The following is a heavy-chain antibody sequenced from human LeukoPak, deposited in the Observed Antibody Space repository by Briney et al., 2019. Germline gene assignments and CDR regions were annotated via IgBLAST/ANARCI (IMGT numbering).Heavy chain of an antibody. V-gene: IGHV3-23*01. D-gene: IGHD6-13*01. CDR1: GFTFSSYA. CDR3: AKDLAPSIAAAGTSWFDP. CDR2: ISGSGGST. Sequence: PGGSLRLSCAASGFTFSSYAMSWVRQAPGKGLEWVSAISGSGGSTYYADSVKGRFTISRDNSKNTLYLQMNSLRAEDTAVYYCAKDLAPSIAAAGTSWFDPWGQGTLVTVSS. J-gene: IGHJ5*02.